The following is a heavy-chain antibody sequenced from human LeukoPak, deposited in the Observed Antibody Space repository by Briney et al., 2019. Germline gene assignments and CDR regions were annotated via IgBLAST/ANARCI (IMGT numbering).Heavy chain of an antibody. V-gene: IGHV3-23*01. CDR2: ISGSGGAT. J-gene: IGHJ4*02. D-gene: IGHD2-15*01. CDR3: ARERAGSYYFDS. CDR1: GFTFYNYA. Sequence: GGSLRLSCAASGFTFYNYAMSWVRQAPGKGLEWASTISGSGGATYYADSVKGRFTISRDNSKNTLYLQMNSLRAEDPAVYYCARERAGSYYFDSWGQGTLVTVPS.